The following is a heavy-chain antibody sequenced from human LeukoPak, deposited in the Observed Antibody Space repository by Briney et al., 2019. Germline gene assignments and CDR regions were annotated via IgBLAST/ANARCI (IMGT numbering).Heavy chain of an antibody. CDR3: ASTRVRYYYYYMDV. CDR2: IYSGGST. V-gene: IGHV3-53*01. J-gene: IGHJ6*03. D-gene: IGHD4/OR15-4a*01. CDR1: GFTVSSNY. Sequence: PGGSLRLSCAASGFTVSSNYMSWVRQAPGKGLEWVSVIYSGGSTYYADSVKGRFTISRDNSKNTLFLQMNSLRAEDTTVYYCASTRVRYYYYYMDVWGKGTTVTISS.